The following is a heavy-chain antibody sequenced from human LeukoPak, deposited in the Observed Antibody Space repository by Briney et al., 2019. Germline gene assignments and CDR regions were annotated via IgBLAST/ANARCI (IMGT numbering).Heavy chain of an antibody. CDR3: ARGRNFYYDFWSGYYIHDY. J-gene: IGHJ4*02. D-gene: IGHD3-3*01. Sequence: GASVKVSCKASGYTFTSYYIHWVRQAPGQGLEWMGIINPSGGSTSYAQKFQGRVTMTRDMSTSTVYMELSSLRSEDTAVYYCARGRNFYYDFWSGYYIHDYWGQGTLVTVPS. V-gene: IGHV1-46*01. CDR2: INPSGGST. CDR1: GYTFTSYY.